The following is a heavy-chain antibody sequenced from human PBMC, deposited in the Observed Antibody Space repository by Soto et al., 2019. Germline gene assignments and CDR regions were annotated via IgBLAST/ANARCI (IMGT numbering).Heavy chain of an antibody. CDR3: ARTPLWGYYYDSSGYYGRGMDV. J-gene: IGHJ6*01. V-gene: IGHV1-46*01. CDR1: GYTFTSYY. D-gene: IGHD3-22*01. CDR2: INPSGGST. Sequence: QVQLVQSGAEVKKPGASEKVSCKASGYTFTSYYMHWVRQAPGQGLEWMGIINPSGGSTSYAQKFQGRVTMTRDTSTSTVYMELSSLRSEDTAVYYCARTPLWGYYYDSSGYYGRGMDVW.